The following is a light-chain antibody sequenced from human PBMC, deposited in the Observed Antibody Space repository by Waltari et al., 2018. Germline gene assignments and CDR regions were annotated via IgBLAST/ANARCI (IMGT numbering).Light chain of an antibody. J-gene: IGKJ1*01. CDR2: DAS. Sequence: RDGSTHLYWYLQRPGQAPNLLIYDASSRASGVSDRFSGSGLGTDFSLKISRVEPEDVAVYYCKQAIRLPATFGQGTKVEIK. V-gene: IGKV2-29*02. CDR1: RDGSTH. CDR3: KQAIRLPAT.